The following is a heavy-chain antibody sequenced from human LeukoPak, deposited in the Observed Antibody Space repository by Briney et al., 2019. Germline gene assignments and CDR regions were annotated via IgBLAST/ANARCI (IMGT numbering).Heavy chain of an antibody. V-gene: IGHV4-59*08. J-gene: IGHJ4*02. CDR3: ARRRTGYSSSWTDD. D-gene: IGHD6-13*01. CDR2: IYYSGST. CDR1: GGSISSYY. Sequence: PSETLSLTCTVSGGSISSYYWSWIRQPPGKGLEWIGYIYYSGSTNYNPSLKSRVTISVDTSKNQFSLKLSSVTAADTAVYYCARRRTGYSSSWTDDWGQGTLVTVSS.